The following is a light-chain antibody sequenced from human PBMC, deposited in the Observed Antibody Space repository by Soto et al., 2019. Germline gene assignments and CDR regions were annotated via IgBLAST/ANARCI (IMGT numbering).Light chain of an antibody. CDR3: QQYDNLPLAIT. Sequence: DIQMTQSPSSLSASVGDRVTITCQASQDISNDLNWYQQKPGKAPKLLIYDASKLETGIPSRFSGSGSGTDFTFTISSLQPEDIATYYCQQYDNLPLAITFGPGTKVDIK. V-gene: IGKV1-33*01. CDR2: DAS. J-gene: IGKJ3*01. CDR1: QDISND.